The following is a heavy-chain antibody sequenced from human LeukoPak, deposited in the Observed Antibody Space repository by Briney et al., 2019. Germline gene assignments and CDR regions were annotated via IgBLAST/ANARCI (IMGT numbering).Heavy chain of an antibody. Sequence: SETLSLTCTVSGGSISSYYWSWIRQPPGKGLEWIGYIYYSGSTNYNPSLKSRVTISVDTSKNQFSLKLSSVTAADTAVYYCARASEDFWSGYPHFDYWGQGTLVTVSS. J-gene: IGHJ4*02. CDR1: GGSISSYY. D-gene: IGHD3-3*01. CDR2: IYYSGST. CDR3: ARASEDFWSGYPHFDY. V-gene: IGHV4-59*01.